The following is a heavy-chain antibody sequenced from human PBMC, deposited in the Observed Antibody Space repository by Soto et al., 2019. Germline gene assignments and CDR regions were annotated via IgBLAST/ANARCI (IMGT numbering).Heavy chain of an antibody. CDR3: AHVDCISTSCYGHWFDP. CDR1: GFSLSTSGVG. V-gene: IGHV2-5*02. CDR2: IYWDDDK. Sequence: QITLKESGPTLVKPTQTLTLTCTFSGFSLSTSGVGVGWIRQPPGKALEWLALIYWDDDKRYSPSLKSRLTITKDTSKNQVVLTMTNMDPVDTATYYCAHVDCISTSCYGHWFDPWGQGTLVTVSS. D-gene: IGHD2-2*01. J-gene: IGHJ5*02.